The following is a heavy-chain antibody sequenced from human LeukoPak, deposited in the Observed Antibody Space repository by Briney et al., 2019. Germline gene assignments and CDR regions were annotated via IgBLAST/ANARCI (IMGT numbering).Heavy chain of an antibody. CDR3: ARGSGGIFGVVIDY. D-gene: IGHD3-3*01. V-gene: IGHV3-7*05. Sequence: GGSLGLSCAASGFTFSNYWMSWVRQAPGKGLEWVANIKQDGSEKYYVDSVKGRFTISRDNAKNSLYLQMNSLRADDTAVYYCARGSGGIFGVVIDYWGQGTLVTVSS. CDR2: IKQDGSEK. J-gene: IGHJ4*02. CDR1: GFTFSNYW.